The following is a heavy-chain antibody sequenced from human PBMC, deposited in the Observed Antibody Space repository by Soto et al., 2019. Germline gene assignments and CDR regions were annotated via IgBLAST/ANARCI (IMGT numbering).Heavy chain of an antibody. V-gene: IGHV4-34*01. CDR1: GGSFSGYY. Sequence: QVQLQQWGAGLLKPSETLSLTCAVYGGSFSGYYWSWIRQPPGKGLEWIGEINHSGSTNYNPSLKRRVTISVDTSKNQFSLKLSSVTAADTAVYYCARGLPLATMDIVVVPAASPSYYGMDVWGQGTTVTVSS. D-gene: IGHD2-2*03. J-gene: IGHJ6*02. CDR3: ARGLPLATMDIVVVPAASPSYYGMDV. CDR2: INHSGST.